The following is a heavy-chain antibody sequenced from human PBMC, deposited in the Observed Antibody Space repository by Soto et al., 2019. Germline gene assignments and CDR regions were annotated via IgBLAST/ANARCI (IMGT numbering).Heavy chain of an antibody. CDR3: ARHKLQSQVLWEGEDDPFDI. CDR1: GDSIKRGGYY. V-gene: IGHV4-31*03. D-gene: IGHD2-2*01. Sequence: QVQLQESGPGLVKPSQTLSLTCTVSGDSIKRGGYYWTWIRQHPGKGLEWIGYISYSGNTNYNPSLKSRLSISLDTSKNQFSLRLSSVTAADTAMYYCARHKLQSQVLWEGEDDPFDIWGQGRMVTVSS. J-gene: IGHJ3*02. CDR2: ISYSGNT.